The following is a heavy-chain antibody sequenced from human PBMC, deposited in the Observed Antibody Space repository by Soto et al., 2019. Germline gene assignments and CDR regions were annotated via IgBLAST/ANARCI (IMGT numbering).Heavy chain of an antibody. J-gene: IGHJ4*02. CDR2: VSGSGGTT. Sequence: GGSLRLSCAASGFTFSTYAMTWVRQAPGKGLEWVSLVSGSGGTTHYADSVKGRFTISRDNSKNTLYLQMTSLRAEDTAMYYCAKSYFSSGSYRHYFDSWGQGTLVTVSS. V-gene: IGHV3-23*01. D-gene: IGHD3-10*01. CDR3: AKSYFSSGSYRHYFDS. CDR1: GFTFSTYA.